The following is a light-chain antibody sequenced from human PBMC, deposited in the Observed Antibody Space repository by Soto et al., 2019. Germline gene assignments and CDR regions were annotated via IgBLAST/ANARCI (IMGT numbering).Light chain of an antibody. V-gene: IGLV4-69*01. J-gene: IGLJ1*01. Sequence: QPVLTQSPSASASLGASVKLTCTLSXXXSSYAIAWHQQQPEKGPRYLMKLNSDGSHSKGDGIPDRFSGSSSGAERYLTXXXLXXXXXXXYCCQTWGTGFYVFGTGTKVTVL. CDR2: LNSDGSH. CDR1: XXXSSYA. CDR3: QTWGTGFYV.